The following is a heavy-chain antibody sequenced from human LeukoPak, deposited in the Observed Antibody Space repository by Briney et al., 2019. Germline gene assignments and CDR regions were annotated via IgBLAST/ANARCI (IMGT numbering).Heavy chain of an antibody. D-gene: IGHD2-21*01. CDR2: INPSGSST. CDR1: GYTFTSYY. CDR3: AREREAALCYDY. Sequence: GASVKVSCKASGYTFTSYYMHWVRQAPGQGLEWMGIINPSGSSTSNAQKFQGRVTMTRDTSTSTVYMELSSLGSEDTAVYYCAREREAALCYDYWGQGTLVTVSS. J-gene: IGHJ4*02. V-gene: IGHV1-46*01.